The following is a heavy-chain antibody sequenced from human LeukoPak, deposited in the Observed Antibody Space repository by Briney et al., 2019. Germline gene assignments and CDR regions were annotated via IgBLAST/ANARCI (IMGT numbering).Heavy chain of an antibody. J-gene: IGHJ5*02. Sequence: ASVKVSCTASGYTFTGYYLHWVRQAPGQGLEWMGWLNPNSGGTYYTQKFQGRVTMARDTSISTAYMELTLRSDDTAVYYCARLAAGTRIVLDAWGQGTLVTVSS. CDR3: ARLAAGTRIVLDA. CDR2: LNPNSGGT. CDR1: GYTFTGYY. D-gene: IGHD6-13*01. V-gene: IGHV1-2*02.